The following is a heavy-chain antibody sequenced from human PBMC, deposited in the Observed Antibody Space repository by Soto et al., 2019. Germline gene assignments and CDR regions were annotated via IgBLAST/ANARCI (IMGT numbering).Heavy chain of an antibody. V-gene: IGHV1-69*13. CDR3: ARDRGPSSGYYPYWFDP. D-gene: IGHD3-22*01. CDR2: IIPIFGTA. Sequence: SVKVSCKASGYTFTKYGITWVRQAPGQGLEWMGGIIPIFGTANYAQKFQGRVTITADESTSTAYMELSSLRSEDTAVYYCARDRGPSSGYYPYWFDPWGQGTLVTVSS. J-gene: IGHJ5*02. CDR1: GYTFTKYG.